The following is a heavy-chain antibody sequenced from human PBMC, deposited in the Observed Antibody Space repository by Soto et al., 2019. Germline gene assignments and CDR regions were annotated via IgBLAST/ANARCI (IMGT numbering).Heavy chain of an antibody. CDR2: INYSGST. V-gene: IGHV4-34*01. CDR3: ARDRGADAIDS. CDR1: GGSFSGYY. Sequence: PSETLSLTCAVYGGSFSGYYWSWIRQPPGKGLEWIGDINYSGSTYYNPSLKSRVTISGDTSKSQFFLKLSSVTAADTAVYFCARDRGADAIDSWGQGALVTVSS. J-gene: IGHJ4*02. D-gene: IGHD2-2*01.